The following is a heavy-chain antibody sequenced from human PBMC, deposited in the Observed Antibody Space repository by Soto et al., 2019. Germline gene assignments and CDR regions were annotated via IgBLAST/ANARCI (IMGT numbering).Heavy chain of an antibody. D-gene: IGHD2-21*02. V-gene: IGHV3-48*02. CDR2: ISSSSDDI. CDR3: ARLPKGSLVTA. J-gene: IGHJ4*02. CDR1: GFSFSDYS. Sequence: VQLVESGGGLVYPGGSLRLSGVGSGFSFSDYSMNWVRQAPGKGLQWISYISSSSDDIHYADSVKGRFTVSRDNAKNALFLQMNSLRDDDTAIYYCARLPKGSLVTAWGQGTQVTVSS.